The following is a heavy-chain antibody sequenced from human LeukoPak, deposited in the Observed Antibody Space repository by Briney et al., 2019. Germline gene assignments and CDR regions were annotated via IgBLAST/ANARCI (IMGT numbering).Heavy chain of an antibody. J-gene: IGHJ2*01. V-gene: IGHV4-38-2*02. Sequence: PSETLSLTCTVSDYSIRSGYYWGWIRQPPGKGLEWIGSINYSGNTYKNPSLESRATISVDTSKNQFSLKVSSVTAADTAVYYCARRSVTYWYFDVWGRGTLVTVSS. CDR3: ARRSVTYWYFDV. D-gene: IGHD4-17*01. CDR2: INYSGNT. CDR1: DYSIRSGYY.